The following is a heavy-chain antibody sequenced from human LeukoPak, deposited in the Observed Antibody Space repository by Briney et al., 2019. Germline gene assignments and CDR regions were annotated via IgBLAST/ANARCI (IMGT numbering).Heavy chain of an antibody. J-gene: IGHJ2*01. V-gene: IGHV4-61*08. CDR3: ARLPNTAMAPYWYFDL. CDR1: GGSISSGDYY. CDR2: IYYTGST. D-gene: IGHD5-18*01. Sequence: PSETLSLTCTVSGGSISSGDYYWSWIRQPPGKGLEWIGYIYYTGSTNYNPSLKSRVTISVDTSKNQFSPKLSSVTAADTAVYYCARLPNTAMAPYWYFDLWGRGTLVTVSS.